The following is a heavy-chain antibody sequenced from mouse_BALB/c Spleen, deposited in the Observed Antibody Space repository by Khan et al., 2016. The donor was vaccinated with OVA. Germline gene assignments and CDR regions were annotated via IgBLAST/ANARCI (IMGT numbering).Heavy chain of an antibody. CDR2: INPTSGYT. J-gene: IGHJ2*01. Sequence: VKLLESGAELAKPGASVKMSCTASGYTFTSYWMHWIKQRPGQGLEWIGYINPTSGYTDYNQKFKDKATLTADKSSSTAYMQLSSLTSDDSAVYYCSRERIDYWGQGTALTVSA. CDR3: SRERIDY. V-gene: IGHV1-7*01. CDR1: GYTFTSYW.